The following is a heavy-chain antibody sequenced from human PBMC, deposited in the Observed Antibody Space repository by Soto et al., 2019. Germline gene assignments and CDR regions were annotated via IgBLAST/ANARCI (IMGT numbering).Heavy chain of an antibody. CDR2: IYYSGST. CDR1: GGSISSGDYY. CDR3: ARDRNGAGNYFDY. Sequence: SETLSLTCTVSGGSISSGDYYWSWIRQPPGKGLGWIGYIYYSGSTYHNPSLKSRVTISVDTSKNQFSLKLSSVTVADTAVYYCARDRNGAGNYFDYWGQGTLVTVSS. V-gene: IGHV4-30-4*01. D-gene: IGHD6-19*01. J-gene: IGHJ4*02.